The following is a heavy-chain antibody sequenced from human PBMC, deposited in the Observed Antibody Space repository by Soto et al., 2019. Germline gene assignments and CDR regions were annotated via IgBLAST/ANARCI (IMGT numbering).Heavy chain of an antibody. Sequence: EVQLVESGGGLVQPGRSLRLSCAASGFSFENFAMHWVRQPPGQGLEWVSGISWNGDKIDYADSVKGRFTISRDNAKKSLYLQLNSLRAKDTALYHCIKGDWLDMWGQGTMVTVSS. CDR1: GFSFENFA. CDR2: ISWNGDKI. D-gene: IGHD2-21*01. V-gene: IGHV3-9*01. J-gene: IGHJ3*02. CDR3: IKGDWLDM.